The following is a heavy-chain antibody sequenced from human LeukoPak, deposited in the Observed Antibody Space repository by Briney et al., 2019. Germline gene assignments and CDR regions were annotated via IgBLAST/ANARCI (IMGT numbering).Heavy chain of an antibody. D-gene: IGHD3-16*01. Sequence: SETLSLTCTVSGGSISSYYWSWIRQPPGKGLEWIGFIYYSGYTNYNPSLKSRVTISVDTSKNQFSLKLRSVTAADTAVDYCARETSQKGAHYMDVWGKGTTVTISS. CDR1: GGSISSYY. CDR2: IYYSGYT. V-gene: IGHV4-59*01. CDR3: ARETSQKGAHYMDV. J-gene: IGHJ6*03.